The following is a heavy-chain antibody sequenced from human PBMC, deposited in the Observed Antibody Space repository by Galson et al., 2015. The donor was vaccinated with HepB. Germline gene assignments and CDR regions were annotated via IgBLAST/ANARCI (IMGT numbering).Heavy chain of an antibody. V-gene: IGHV3-64D*06. Sequence: SLRLSCAASGFTFSSYAMHWVRQAPGKGLEYVSAISSNGGSTYYADSVKGRFTISRDNSRNTLYLQMSSLRAEDTAVYYCVKSGNYDILTGYYWFDYWGQGTLVTVSS. CDR2: ISSNGGST. CDR3: VKSGNYDILTGYYWFDY. J-gene: IGHJ4*02. CDR1: GFTFSSYA. D-gene: IGHD3-9*01.